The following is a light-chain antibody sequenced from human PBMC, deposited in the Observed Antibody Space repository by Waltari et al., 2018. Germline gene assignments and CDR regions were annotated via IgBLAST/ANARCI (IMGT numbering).Light chain of an antibody. CDR3: QQYNSRLT. CDR2: KAS. Sequence: DIQMTQSPSTLSASVGDRVTITCRASQSISSWLAWYQQKPGKAPKLLIYKASSFESGVPSRFSGSGSGTEFTLTISSLQPDDFATYYCQQYNSRLTFSGGTKVEIK. V-gene: IGKV1-5*03. J-gene: IGKJ4*01. CDR1: QSISSW.